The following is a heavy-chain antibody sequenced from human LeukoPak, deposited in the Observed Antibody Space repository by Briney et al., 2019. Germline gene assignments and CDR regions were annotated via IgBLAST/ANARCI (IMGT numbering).Heavy chain of an antibody. CDR2: ISYDGSNK. D-gene: IGHD6-13*01. Sequence: GGSLRLSCAASGFTFSSYGMHWVRQAPGKGLEWVAVISYDGSNKYYADSVKGRFTISRDNSKNTLYLQMNSLRAEDTAVYYCAKGDNSSWGYWGQGTLVTVSS. J-gene: IGHJ4*02. CDR1: GFTFSSYG. V-gene: IGHV3-30*18. CDR3: AKGDNSSWGY.